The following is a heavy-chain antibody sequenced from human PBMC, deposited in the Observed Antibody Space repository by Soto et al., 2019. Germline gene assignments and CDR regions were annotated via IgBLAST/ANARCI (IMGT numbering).Heavy chain of an antibody. CDR3: AKRSSSSTFDY. D-gene: IGHD6-6*01. J-gene: IGHJ4*02. Sequence: EVQLLESGGGLVQPGESLRLSCAASGFTFSSYAMSWVHQAPGKGLERVSVISGSDDSTYYADSVKGRFTISRDNSKNTLYLQMNSLRAEYTAVYYCAKRSSSSTFDYWGQGTLVTVSS. CDR1: GFTFSSYA. CDR2: ISGSDDST. V-gene: IGHV3-23*01.